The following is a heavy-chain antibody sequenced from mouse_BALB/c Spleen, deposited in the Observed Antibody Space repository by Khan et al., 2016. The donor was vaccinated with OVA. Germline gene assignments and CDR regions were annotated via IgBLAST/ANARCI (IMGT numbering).Heavy chain of an antibody. Sequence: QVQLKQSGPELVRPRVSVKISCKGSGYTFTDYAMYWVKQSHAKSLEWIGLISTYSGNTNYNQKFRGKATMTVDKSSSTAYMELARLTSEDSAIYYCARPAYDGYYDFWGQGTTLTVSS. CDR1: GYTFTDYA. CDR2: ISTYSGNT. V-gene: IGHV1S137*01. D-gene: IGHD2-3*01. CDR3: ARPAYDGYYDF. J-gene: IGHJ2*01.